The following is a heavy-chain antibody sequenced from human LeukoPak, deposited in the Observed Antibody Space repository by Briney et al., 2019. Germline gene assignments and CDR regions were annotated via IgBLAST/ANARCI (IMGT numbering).Heavy chain of an antibody. Sequence: GGSLRLSCAASGFTFSSYGMHWVRQAPGKGLECVAVIWYDGSNKYYADSVKGRFTISRDNSKNTLYLQMNSLRAEDTAVYYCARDCGSGSYYNVMGGAFDIWGQATMVTVSS. J-gene: IGHJ3*02. V-gene: IGHV3-33*01. CDR3: ARDCGSGSYYNVMGGAFDI. CDR2: IWYDGSNK. CDR1: GFTFSSYG. D-gene: IGHD3-10*01.